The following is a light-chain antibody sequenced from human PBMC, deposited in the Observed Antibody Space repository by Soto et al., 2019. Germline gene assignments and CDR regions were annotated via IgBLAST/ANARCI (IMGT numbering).Light chain of an antibody. CDR3: QHYNNYPPT. Sequence: AIQMTQSPSSLSASAGDRVTITCRASQAISRYIAWYQQKPGKAPKLLISAASTLQRGVPSRFSGSGSATDFTLTISCLQSEDFATYYCQHYNNYPPTFGQGTKVDIK. J-gene: IGKJ1*01. V-gene: IGKV1-8*01. CDR2: AAS. CDR1: QAISRY.